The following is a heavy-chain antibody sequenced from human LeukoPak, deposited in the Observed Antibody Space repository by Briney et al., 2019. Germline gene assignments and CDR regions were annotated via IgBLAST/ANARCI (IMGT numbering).Heavy chain of an antibody. V-gene: IGHV4-4*07. Sequence: SETLSLTCTASGGSISSYYWSWIRQPAGKGLEWIGRIYTSGSTNYNPSLKSRVTMSVDTSKNQFSLKLSSVTAADTAVYYCARDRKVAAADSYYYYYYYMDVWGKGTTVTVSS. CDR2: IYTSGST. CDR3: ARDRKVAAADSYYYYYYYMDV. D-gene: IGHD6-13*01. J-gene: IGHJ6*03. CDR1: GGSISSYY.